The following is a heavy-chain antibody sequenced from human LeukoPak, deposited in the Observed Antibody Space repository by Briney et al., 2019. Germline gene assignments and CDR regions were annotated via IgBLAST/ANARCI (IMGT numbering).Heavy chain of an antibody. CDR1: GGTFSSYA. CDR2: IIPIFGTA. J-gene: IGHJ6*02. CDR3: ARVRTFWDRYYYYGMDV. D-gene: IGHD3-16*01. V-gene: IGHV1-69*13. Sequence: ASVKVSCKASGGTFSSYAISWVRRAPGQGLEWMGGIIPIFGTANYAQKFQGRVTITADESTSTAYMELSSLRSEGTAVYYCARVRTFWDRYYYYGMDVWGQGTTVTVSS.